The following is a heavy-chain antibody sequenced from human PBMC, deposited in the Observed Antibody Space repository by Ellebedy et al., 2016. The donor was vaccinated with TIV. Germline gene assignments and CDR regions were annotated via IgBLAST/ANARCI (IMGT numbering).Heavy chain of an antibody. J-gene: IGHJ4*02. Sequence: ASVKVSXKASGGTFSSYAISWVRQAPGQGLEWMGCISTYNGNTNYAQKFQGRVTMTRDTSTSTAYMELRSLRSDDTAVYYCARARWELGDYWGQGTLVTVSS. CDR3: ARARWELGDY. CDR2: ISTYNGNT. V-gene: IGHV1-18*01. D-gene: IGHD1-26*01. CDR1: GGTFSSYA.